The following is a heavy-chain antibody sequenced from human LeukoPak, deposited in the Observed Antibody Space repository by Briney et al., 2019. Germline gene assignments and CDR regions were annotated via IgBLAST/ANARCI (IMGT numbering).Heavy chain of an antibody. CDR3: ARDWGASPLRWFDP. CDR1: GFTVSSNY. Sequence: PGGSLRLSCAASGFTVSSNYMSWVRQAPGKGLEWVSVIYSGGRTYYADSVKGRFTISRDNSKNTLYLQMNSLRAEDTAVYYCARDWGASPLRWFDPWGQGTLVTVSS. CDR2: IYSGGRT. V-gene: IGHV3-66*01. J-gene: IGHJ5*02. D-gene: IGHD3-16*01.